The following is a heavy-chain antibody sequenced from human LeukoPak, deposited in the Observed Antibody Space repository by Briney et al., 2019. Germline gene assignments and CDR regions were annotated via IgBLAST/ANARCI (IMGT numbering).Heavy chain of an antibody. J-gene: IGHJ4*02. D-gene: IGHD2-2*01. CDR2: IYSGGST. V-gene: IGHV3-66*01. CDR3: ARNPPMGCSSASCYAGATFDY. Sequence: GGSLRLSCAASGFTVSSNYMSWVRQAPGKGLEWVSVIYSGGSTYYADSAKGRFTISRDNSKNTLYLQMNSLRAEDTAVYYCARNPPMGCSSASCYAGATFDYWGPGTLGTVSS. CDR1: GFTVSSNY.